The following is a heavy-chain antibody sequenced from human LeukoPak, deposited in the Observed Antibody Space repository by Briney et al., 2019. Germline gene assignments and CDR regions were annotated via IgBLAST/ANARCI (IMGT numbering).Heavy chain of an antibody. Sequence: PSQTLSLTCTVSGGSIDSYYWSWIRQPPGKGLEWIGYIYYTGSTEYHPSLKSRVTISLDTSKNQFSLKLTSVTAADTAVYYCARVYQSAEYYFDYWGQGNLVSVSS. J-gene: IGHJ4*02. D-gene: IGHD2-2*01. CDR3: ARVYQSAEYYFDY. CDR1: GGSIDSYY. V-gene: IGHV4-59*01. CDR2: IYYTGST.